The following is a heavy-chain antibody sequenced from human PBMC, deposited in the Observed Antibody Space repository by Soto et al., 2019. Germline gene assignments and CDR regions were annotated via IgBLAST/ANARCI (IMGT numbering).Heavy chain of an antibody. Sequence: ASVKVSCKASGYTFTRYYMHWVRQAPGQGLEWMGMINPSGGTTSYAQNFQGRVTMTRDTSTSTVYMELSSLRSEDTAVYYCARDPVPWKDNIDYWGQGTLVTVS. CDR2: INPSGGTT. V-gene: IGHV1-46*01. D-gene: IGHD1-1*01. J-gene: IGHJ4*02. CDR3: ARDPVPWKDNIDY. CDR1: GYTFTRYY.